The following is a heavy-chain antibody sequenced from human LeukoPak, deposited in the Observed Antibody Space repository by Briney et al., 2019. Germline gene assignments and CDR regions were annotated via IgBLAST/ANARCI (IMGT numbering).Heavy chain of an antibody. D-gene: IGHD3-22*01. V-gene: IGHV1-18*01. Sequence: GASVKVSCKASGYTFTSYGISWVRQAPGQGLEWMGWISAYNGNTNYAQKLQGRVTMTTDTSTSTAYMELRSLRSDDTAVYYCARDRRPYYYDSSGSDYGGQGTLVTVS. CDR2: ISAYNGNT. CDR3: ARDRRPYYYDSSGSDY. J-gene: IGHJ4*02. CDR1: GYTFTSYG.